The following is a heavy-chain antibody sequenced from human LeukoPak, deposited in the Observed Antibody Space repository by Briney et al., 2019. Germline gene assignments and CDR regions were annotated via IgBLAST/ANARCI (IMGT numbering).Heavy chain of an antibody. J-gene: IGHJ4*02. Sequence: SETLSLTCAVYGGSFSGYYWSWIRQPPGKGLEWIGEINHSGSTNYNPSLKSRVTISVDTSKNQFSLKLSSVTAADTAVYYCARGADYYDGSGYYSADWGQGTLVTVSS. V-gene: IGHV4-34*01. CDR3: ARGADYYDGSGYYSAD. D-gene: IGHD3-22*01. CDR1: GGSFSGYY. CDR2: INHSGST.